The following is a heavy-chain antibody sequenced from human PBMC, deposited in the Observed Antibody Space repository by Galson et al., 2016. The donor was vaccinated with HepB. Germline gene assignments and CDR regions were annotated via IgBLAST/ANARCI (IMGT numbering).Heavy chain of an antibody. D-gene: IGHD3-10*01. CDR2: IYYTGST. V-gene: IGHV4-39*01. CDR1: GGSFSSSSNY. Sequence: ETLSLTCSVSGGSFSSSSNYWGWIRQSPGKGLEWIGSIYYTGSTYYNPSLKSRITMSVDTSKSQFSLKLSFATAADTAMYSCVRIFYCYGWGRQRPSCFQHWGQGTLVTVSS. CDR3: VRIFYCYGWGRQRPSCFQH. J-gene: IGHJ1*01.